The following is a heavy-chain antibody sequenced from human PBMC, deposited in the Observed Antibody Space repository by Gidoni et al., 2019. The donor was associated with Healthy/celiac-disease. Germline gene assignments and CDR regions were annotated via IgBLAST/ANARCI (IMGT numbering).Heavy chain of an antibody. CDR1: GFSLSNARMG. V-gene: IGHV2-26*01. J-gene: IGHJ2*01. CDR3: ARQLRWYYWYFDL. Sequence: QVTLKESGPVLVKPTETLTLTCTVSGFSLSNARMGVSWIRQPPGKALEWLAHIFSNDEKSYSTSLKSRLTIFKDTSKSQVVLTMTNMDPVDTATYYCARQLRWYYWYFDLWGRGTLVTVSS. CDR2: IFSNDEK. D-gene: IGHD4-17*01.